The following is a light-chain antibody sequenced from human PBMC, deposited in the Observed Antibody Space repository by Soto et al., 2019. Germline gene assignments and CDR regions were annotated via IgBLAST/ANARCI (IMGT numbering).Light chain of an antibody. CDR2: VAS. CDR3: QQLNTYPIT. Sequence: IQLTQSPSSLSASVGDRVTITCRASQGISSYLAWYQQKPGKAPKLLIYVASTLEGGVPFRFSGSGSGTDFTLIISSVQPEDFATYYCQQLNTYPITFGQGTRLEIK. CDR1: QGISSY. J-gene: IGKJ5*01. V-gene: IGKV1-9*01.